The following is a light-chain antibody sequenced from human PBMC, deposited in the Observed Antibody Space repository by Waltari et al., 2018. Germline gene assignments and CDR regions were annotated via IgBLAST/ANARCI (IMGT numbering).Light chain of an antibody. CDR3: CSYAGSSTPVI. Sequence: QSALTQPASVSGSPGQSITISCTGPSSAVGGYNYVPWYQQHPGKAPKFIIYDVSKRPSGVSNRFSGSKSGNTASLTISGLQAEDEADYYCCSYAGSSTPVIFGGGTKLTVL. CDR2: DVS. J-gene: IGLJ2*01. V-gene: IGLV2-23*02. CDR1: SSAVGGYNY.